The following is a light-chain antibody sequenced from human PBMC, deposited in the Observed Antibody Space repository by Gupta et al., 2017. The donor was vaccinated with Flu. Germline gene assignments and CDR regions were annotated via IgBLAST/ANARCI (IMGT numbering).Light chain of an antibody. J-gene: IGKJ2*01. Sequence: ERATLSCRASQSVSSTLAWCQQKPGQAPRLLMSDASSRATGIPARCSGSGSGTEFTLTISSLQSEDFAVYYCQQYKNWPPYTFGQGTKLEI. V-gene: IGKV3-15*01. CDR1: QSVSST. CDR3: QQYKNWPPYT. CDR2: DAS.